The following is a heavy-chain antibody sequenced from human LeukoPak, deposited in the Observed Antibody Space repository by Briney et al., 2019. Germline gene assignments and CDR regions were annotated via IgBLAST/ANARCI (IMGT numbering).Heavy chain of an antibody. D-gene: IGHD2-2*01. CDR3: AKEKRYCSSTSCLYYFDY. Sequence: PGGSLRLSCAASGFTVSSNYMSWVRQAPGKGLEWVSVIYSGGSTYYADSVKGRFTISRHNSKNTLYLQMNSLRAEDTAVYYCAKEKRYCSSTSCLYYFDYWGQGTLVTVSS. CDR1: GFTVSSNY. CDR2: IYSGGST. J-gene: IGHJ4*02. V-gene: IGHV3-53*01.